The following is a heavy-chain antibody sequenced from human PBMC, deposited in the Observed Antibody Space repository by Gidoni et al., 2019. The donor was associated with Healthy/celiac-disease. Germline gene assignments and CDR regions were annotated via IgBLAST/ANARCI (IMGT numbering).Heavy chain of an antibody. CDR3: AKARTVTTSCYFDY. V-gene: IGHV3-30*18. CDR1: GFTVSSYG. CDR2: ISYDGSNK. D-gene: IGHD4-17*01. J-gene: IGHJ4*02. Sequence: QVQLVESGGGGVQPGRSLRLSGAAPGFTVSSYGMHWVRQAPGKGLEWVAVISYDGSNKSYADSVKGRFTISRDNSKNTLYLQMNSLRAEDTAVYYCAKARTVTTSCYFDYWGQGTLVTVSS.